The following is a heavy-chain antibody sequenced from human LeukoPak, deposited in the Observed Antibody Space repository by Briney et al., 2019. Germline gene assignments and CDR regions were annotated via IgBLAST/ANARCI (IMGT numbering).Heavy chain of an antibody. CDR2: INLDGSEK. CDR1: GFTFSNYW. CDR3: ARERPGVYYYDSSGYADY. V-gene: IGHV3-7*01. Sequence: GGSLRLSCAASGFTFSNYWMTWVRQAPGKGLEWVASINLDGSEKFYVDSVKGRFTISRDNPKNSLYLQMNSLRPEDTAVYYCARERPGVYYYDSSGYADYWGQGTVVTVSS. D-gene: IGHD3-22*01. J-gene: IGHJ4*02.